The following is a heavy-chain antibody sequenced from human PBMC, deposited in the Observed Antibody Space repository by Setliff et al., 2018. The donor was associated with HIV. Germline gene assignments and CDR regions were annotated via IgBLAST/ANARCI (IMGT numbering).Heavy chain of an antibody. CDR3: ARVVGLSALDY. J-gene: IGHJ4*02. V-gene: IGHV4-39*01. Sequence: SETLSLTCTVSGGSIISSSYYWGWIRLPPGKGLEWIGSMYYRGTTYNNPSLKSRVTFSADTSKNQFSLNLNSVTATDTAVYFCARVVGLSALDYWGQGTLVTVSS. CDR1: GGSIISSSYY. D-gene: IGHD2-21*01. CDR2: MYYRGTT.